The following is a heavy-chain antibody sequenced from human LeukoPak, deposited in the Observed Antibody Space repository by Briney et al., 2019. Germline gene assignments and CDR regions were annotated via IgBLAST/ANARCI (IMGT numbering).Heavy chain of an antibody. D-gene: IGHD2-2*02. CDR2: INPDNGDT. CDR1: GYSFTSQD. V-gene: IGHV1-3*03. Sequence: APVKVSCKTSGYSFTSQDMQWVRQAPGQSLEWMGCINPDNGDTQYSQEFQGRVTITRDTSATTAYMELSSLRSDDMAVYYCTLYNYWGQGTLVTVSS. CDR3: TLYNY. J-gene: IGHJ4*02.